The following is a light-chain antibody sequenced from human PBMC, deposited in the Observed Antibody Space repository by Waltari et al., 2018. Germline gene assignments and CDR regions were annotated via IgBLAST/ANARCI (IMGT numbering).Light chain of an antibody. CDR1: SRHVGGHTY. Sequence: QSALTQPASVSGSPGQSITLSCTGTSRHVGGHTYVSRYQQHPGKAPRLMLYDVITRPSGVSTRFSGSKSGNTASLTISGLQAEDEADYYCSSYTSTSTRYLFGTGTKVTVL. CDR2: DVI. J-gene: IGLJ1*01. CDR3: SSYTSTSTRYL. V-gene: IGLV2-14*03.